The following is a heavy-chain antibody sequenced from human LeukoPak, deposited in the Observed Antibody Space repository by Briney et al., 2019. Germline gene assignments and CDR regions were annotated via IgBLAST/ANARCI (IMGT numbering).Heavy chain of an antibody. D-gene: IGHD6-13*01. J-gene: IGHJ5*02. Sequence: TPVKASCKASGRTFSRYAISWVRQAPGHGVEGMGGIIPNFSTENYAQMCQGRGTITPDESTSPAYLELSSLKSEETGVCYCLIEARIAAAGPPDWCDPWGQGTLVTVSS. CDR1: GRTFSRYA. CDR3: LIEARIAAAGPPDWCDP. V-gene: IGHV1-69*01. CDR2: IIPNFSTE.